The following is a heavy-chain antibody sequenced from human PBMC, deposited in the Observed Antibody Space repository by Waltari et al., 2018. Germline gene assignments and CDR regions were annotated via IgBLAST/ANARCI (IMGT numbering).Heavy chain of an antibody. CDR1: GFTFSSYS. D-gene: IGHD2-21*01. CDR3: ARDGSRYDDYGGNSEFDY. CDR2: ISSSSSTI. Sequence: EVQLVESGGGLVQPGGSLRLSCAASGFTFSSYSMNWVGQAPGKGLEWVSYISSSSSTIYYADSVKGRFTISRDNAKNSLYLQMNSLRAEDTAVYYCARDGSRYDDYGGNSEFDYWGQGTLVTVSS. J-gene: IGHJ4*02. V-gene: IGHV3-48*01.